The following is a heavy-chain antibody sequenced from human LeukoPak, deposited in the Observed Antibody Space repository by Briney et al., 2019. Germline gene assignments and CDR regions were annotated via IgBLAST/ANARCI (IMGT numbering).Heavy chain of an antibody. Sequence: ASVKVSCKASGYTFTGYYMNWVRQAPGQGLEWMGWINPKSGGTNYAQKFQGRVTLTRDTSISTAYMELRSLRSDDTAVYYCARDSRLVYAFDIWGQGTMVTVSS. V-gene: IGHV1-2*02. J-gene: IGHJ3*02. CDR1: GYTFTGYY. D-gene: IGHD6-25*01. CDR2: INPKSGGT. CDR3: ARDSRLVYAFDI.